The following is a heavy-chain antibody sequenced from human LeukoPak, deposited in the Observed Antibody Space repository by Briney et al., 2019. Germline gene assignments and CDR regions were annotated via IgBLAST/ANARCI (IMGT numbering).Heavy chain of an antibody. V-gene: IGHV3-21*01. CDR3: TRVLYSSGWYGDHY. D-gene: IGHD6-19*01. J-gene: IGHJ4*02. CDR1: GFSFSTYS. CDR2: ISGSSTYI. Sequence: GGSLRLSCAASGFSFSTYSMNWVRQAPGKGLEWVSSISGSSTYIYYADSVKGRFTISRDNAKNSLYLQMNSLRAEDTAVYYCTRVLYSSGWYGDHYWGQGALVTVSS.